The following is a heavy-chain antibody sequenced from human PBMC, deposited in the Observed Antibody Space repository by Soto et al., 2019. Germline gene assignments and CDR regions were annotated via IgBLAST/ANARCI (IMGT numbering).Heavy chain of an antibody. CDR2: ISGSGGST. V-gene: IGHV3-23*01. CDR3: AKFGDFWSGYLDYYYYGMDV. J-gene: IGHJ6*02. D-gene: IGHD3-3*01. CDR1: GFTFSSYA. Sequence: GGSLRLSCAASGFTFSSYAMSWVRQAPGKGLEWVSAISGSGGSTYYADSVKGRFTISRDNSKNTLYLQMNSLRAEDTAVYYCAKFGDFWSGYLDYYYYGMDVWGQGTTVTVSS.